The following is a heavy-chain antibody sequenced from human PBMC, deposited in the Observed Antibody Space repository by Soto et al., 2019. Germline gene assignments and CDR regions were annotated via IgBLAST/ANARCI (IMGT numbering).Heavy chain of an antibody. CDR2: IWYDGVNK. V-gene: IGHV3-33*01. CDR3: ARGERRYYYDSSGYWAFDY. J-gene: IGHJ4*02. Sequence: PGGSLRLSCAASGFTFSSHGMHWVRQAPGKGLEWVAIIWYDGVNKNYIDSVKGRFTISRDNSKNTLYLQMNSLRVEDTAVYYCARGERRYYYDSSGYWAFDYWGQGTLVTVSS. CDR1: GFTFSSHG. D-gene: IGHD3-22*01.